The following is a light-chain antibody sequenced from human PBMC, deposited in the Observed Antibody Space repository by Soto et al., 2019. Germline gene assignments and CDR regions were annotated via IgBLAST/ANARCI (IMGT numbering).Light chain of an antibody. CDR3: QEHGSSPRT. V-gene: IGKV3D-11*02. Sequence: EIVLTQSPATLSLSPGERATRSCRASQSLSRYLAWYQQKPGQAPSLLIYDASNRATGIPARFSGSGPGTDFTLTISSLEPEDFAVYYCQEHGSSPRTFGQGTRWIS. CDR2: DAS. CDR1: QSLSRY. J-gene: IGKJ1*01.